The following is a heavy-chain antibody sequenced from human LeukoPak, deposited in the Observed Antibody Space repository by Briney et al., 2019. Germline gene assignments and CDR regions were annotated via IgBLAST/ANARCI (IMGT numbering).Heavy chain of an antibody. J-gene: IGHJ4*02. CDR3: ARERREQLLPPYTRSVTYFDY. Sequence: SETLSLTCTVSGGSISSSSYYWGWIRQPPGKGLEWIGSIYYSGSTYYNPSLKSRVTISVDTSKNQFSLRLSSVTAADTAVYYCARERREQLLPPYTRSVTYFDYWGQGTLVTVSS. D-gene: IGHD2-2*01. CDR2: IYYSGST. CDR1: GGSISSSSYY. V-gene: IGHV4-39*02.